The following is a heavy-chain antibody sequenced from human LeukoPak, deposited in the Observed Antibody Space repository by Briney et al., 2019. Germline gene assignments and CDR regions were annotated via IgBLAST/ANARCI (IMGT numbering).Heavy chain of an antibody. CDR1: GFTFSDSY. V-gene: IGHV3-11*04. J-gene: IGHJ4*02. Sequence: GGSLRLSCAASGFTFSDSYMTWVRQAPGKGVEWVAYISGSGHDINYSDSVKGRFTISRDNAKNSLYLQMSSLRVEDTAVYYCAKEGYYDSSGYYYTQYYFDYWGQGTLVTVSS. CDR2: ISGSGHDI. D-gene: IGHD3-22*01. CDR3: AKEGYYDSSGYYYTQYYFDY.